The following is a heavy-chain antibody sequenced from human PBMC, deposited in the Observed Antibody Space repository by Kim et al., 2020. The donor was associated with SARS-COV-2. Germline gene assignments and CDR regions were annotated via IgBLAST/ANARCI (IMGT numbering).Heavy chain of an antibody. CDR1: GYTFTSYY. D-gene: IGHD3-10*01. CDR3: SRNRIPMVRGAPDY. V-gene: IGHV1-46*01. J-gene: IGHJ4*02. Sequence: ASVKVSCKASGYTFTSYYVHWVRQAPGQGLEWMGIINPSNDATTYAQKFQGRVTLTRDTSTSTVYMELSSLISEDTALYYCSRNRIPMVRGAPDYWGQGTLVTVSS. CDR2: INPSNDAT.